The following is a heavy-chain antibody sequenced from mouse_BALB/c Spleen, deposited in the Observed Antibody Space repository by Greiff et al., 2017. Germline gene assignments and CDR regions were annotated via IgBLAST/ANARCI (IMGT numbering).Heavy chain of an antibody. D-gene: IGHD1-1*01. Sequence: EVKVVESGGGLVQPGGSLRLSCATSGFTFSDFYMEWVRQPPGKRLEWIAASRNKANDYTTEYSASVKGRFIVSRDTSQSILYLQMNALRAEDTAIYYCARDAPYYYGSSRFAYWGQGTLVTVSA. CDR3: ARDAPYYYGSSRFAY. CDR1: GFTFSDFY. J-gene: IGHJ3*01. CDR2: SRNKANDYTT. V-gene: IGHV7-1*02.